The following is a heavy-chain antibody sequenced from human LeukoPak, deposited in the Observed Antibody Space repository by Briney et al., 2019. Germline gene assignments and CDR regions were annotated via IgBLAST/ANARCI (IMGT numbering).Heavy chain of an antibody. V-gene: IGHV3-21*01. CDR3: ARVVCSGCGDWFDP. J-gene: IGHJ5*02. Sequence: GGSLRLSCAAPGFTFSSYSMNWVRQAPGKGLEWVSSISSSSSYIYYADSVKGRFTISRDNAKNSLYLQMNSLRAEDTAVYYCARVVCSGCGDWFDPWGQGTLVTVSS. CDR1: GFTFSSYS. CDR2: ISSSSSYI. D-gene: IGHD5/OR15-5a*01.